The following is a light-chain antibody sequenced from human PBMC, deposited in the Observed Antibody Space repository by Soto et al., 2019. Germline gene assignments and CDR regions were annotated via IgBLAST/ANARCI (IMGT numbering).Light chain of an antibody. Sequence: EIMFTQSPVTLSFSPGEGATLSCRASQSVAGSYLAWYQQKPGRTPRLLIYGASSRATGIPDRFSGSGSGTELTLTINRLEPEDFAVYYCQQYGVSPRTFGQGTKVDIK. CDR1: QSVAGSY. CDR3: QQYGVSPRT. CDR2: GAS. J-gene: IGKJ1*01. V-gene: IGKV3-20*01.